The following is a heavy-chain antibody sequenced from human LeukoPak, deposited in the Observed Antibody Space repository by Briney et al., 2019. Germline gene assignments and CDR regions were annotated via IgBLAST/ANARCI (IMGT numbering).Heavy chain of an antibody. J-gene: IGHJ6*02. D-gene: IGHD4-23*01. V-gene: IGHV6-1*01. CDR1: GDSVSSNSAA. CDR2: TYYRSKWYN. CDR3: ARGDYGGNFEGYYYGMDV. Sequence: SQTLSLTCAISGDSVSSNSAAWNWIRQSPSRGLEWLGRTYYRSKWYNDYAVSVKSRITINPDTSKNQFSLKLSSVTAADTAVYYCARGDYGGNFEGYYYGMDVWGQGTTVTVSS.